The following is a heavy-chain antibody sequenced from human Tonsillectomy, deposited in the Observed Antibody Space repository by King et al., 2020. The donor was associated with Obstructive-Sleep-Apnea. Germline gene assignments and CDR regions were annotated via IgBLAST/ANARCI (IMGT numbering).Heavy chain of an antibody. D-gene: IGHD2-21*02. Sequence: VQLVESGGGSVQPGGSLRLSCVVSGFPFSRYSMNWVRQTPGKGLEWIAYVNSGSTSILHADSVMGRFTISRDDAESSLYLQMNSLRVEDTAVYYCARDRDWAFDFWGQGALVTVSS. V-gene: IGHV3-48*01. CDR2: VNSGSTSI. CDR3: ARDRDWAFDF. CDR1: GFPFSRYS. J-gene: IGHJ4*02.